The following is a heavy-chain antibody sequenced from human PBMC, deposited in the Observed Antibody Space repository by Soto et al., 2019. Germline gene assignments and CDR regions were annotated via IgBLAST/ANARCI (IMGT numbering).Heavy chain of an antibody. J-gene: IGHJ6*02. CDR3: ARDRYSGYAFYYYGMDV. CDR2: IYYSGST. D-gene: IGHD5-12*01. Sequence: QVQLQESGPGLVKPSQTLSLTCTVSGGSISSGGYYWSWIRQHPGKGLEWIGYIYYSGSTYYNPSLKSRVTISVDTSKNQFSLKLSSVTAADTAVYYCARDRYSGYAFYYYGMDVWGQGTTVTVSS. CDR1: GGSISSGGYY. V-gene: IGHV4-31*03.